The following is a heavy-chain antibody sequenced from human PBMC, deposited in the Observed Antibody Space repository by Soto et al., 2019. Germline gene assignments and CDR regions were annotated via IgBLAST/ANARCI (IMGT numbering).Heavy chain of an antibody. CDR2: ISYDGSKK. CDR3: AKDRGGSYGLSGTRSFDY. CDR1: RFTFSSYG. Sequence: QVQLVESGGGVVQPGRSLRLSCSASRFTFSSYGMHWVRQAPGKGLEWVALISYDGSKKYYADSVKGRFTISRDNSKNTLYLQMNSLRAEYTAVYYCAKDRGGSYGLSGTRSFDYWGQGTLVTVSS. V-gene: IGHV3-30*18. J-gene: IGHJ4*02. D-gene: IGHD5-18*01.